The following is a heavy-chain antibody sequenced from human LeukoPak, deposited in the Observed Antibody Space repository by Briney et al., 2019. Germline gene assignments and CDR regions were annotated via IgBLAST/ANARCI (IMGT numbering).Heavy chain of an antibody. CDR2: IHHSGST. CDR3: ARGGHYGDSSFDY. CDR1: GDSISSYY. Sequence: PSETLSLTCTVSGDSISSYYWSWIRQPPGKGLEWIGYIHHSGSTYYNPSLKSRVTISVDTPKNQFSLKLTSVTAADTAVYYCARGGHYGDSSFDYWGQGTLVTVSS. V-gene: IGHV4-59*01. D-gene: IGHD4-17*01. J-gene: IGHJ4*02.